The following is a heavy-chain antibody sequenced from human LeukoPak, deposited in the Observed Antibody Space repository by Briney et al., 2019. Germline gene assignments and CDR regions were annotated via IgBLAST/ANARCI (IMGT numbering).Heavy chain of an antibody. D-gene: IGHD1-26*01. J-gene: IGHJ4*02. V-gene: IGHV4-59*08. CDR1: GGSISSYY. Sequence: SETLSLTYTVSGGSISSYYWSWIRQPPGKGLEWIGYIYYSGSTNYNPSLKSRVTISVDTSKNQFSLKLSSVTAADTAVYYCARHSGSYRYYFDYWGQGTLVTVSS. CDR2: IYYSGST. CDR3: ARHSGSYRYYFDY.